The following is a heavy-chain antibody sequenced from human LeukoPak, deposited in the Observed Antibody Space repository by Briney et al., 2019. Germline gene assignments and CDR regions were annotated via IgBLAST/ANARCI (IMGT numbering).Heavy chain of an antibody. D-gene: IGHD3-9*01. J-gene: IGHJ3*02. V-gene: IGHV1-2*02. CDR1: GYTFTGYY. CDR3: ARTLSDDDILTAYYGNAFDI. CDR2: INPNSGGT. Sequence: ASVKVSCKASGYTFTGYYMHWVRQAPGQGLEWMGWINPNSGGTNYAQRFQGRVTMTRDTSISTAYMALSSLRSDDTAVYYCARTLSDDDILTAYYGNAFDIWGQGTMVTVSS.